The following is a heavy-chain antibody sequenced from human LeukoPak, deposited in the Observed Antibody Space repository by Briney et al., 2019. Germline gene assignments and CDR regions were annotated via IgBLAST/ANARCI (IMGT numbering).Heavy chain of an antibody. D-gene: IGHD6-13*01. CDR3: AKSDTPWGSWYYFDY. CDR2: ISYDGSNK. V-gene: IGHV3-30*04. J-gene: IGHJ4*02. CDR1: GFTFSSYA. Sequence: GGSLRLSCAASGFTFSSYAMHWVRQAPGKGLEWVAVISYDGSNKYYADSVKGRSTIPRDNSKNTLYLQMNSLRAEDTAVYYCAKSDTPWGSWYYFDYWGQGTLVTVSS.